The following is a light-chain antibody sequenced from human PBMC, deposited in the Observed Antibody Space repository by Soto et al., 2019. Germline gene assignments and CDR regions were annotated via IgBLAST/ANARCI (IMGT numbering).Light chain of an antibody. CDR1: SGHSSYA. CDR2: LHSDGSH. J-gene: IGLJ2*01. V-gene: IGLV4-69*01. CDR3: QTWGTDIVV. Sequence: QLVLTQSPSASASLGASVKITCTLSSGHSSYAITWHQQQPEKGPLYLMKLHSDGSHSKGDGIPDRFSGSSSGPERYLTISSLKSDDEADYYCQTWGTDIVVFGGGTKLTVL.